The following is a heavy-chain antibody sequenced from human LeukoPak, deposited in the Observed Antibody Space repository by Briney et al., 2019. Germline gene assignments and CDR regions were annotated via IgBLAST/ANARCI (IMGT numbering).Heavy chain of an antibody. Sequence: GASVKVSCKASGYTFSDYYLHWVRQAPGQGLEWMGWTNPNSGDTHYAQMFQGRVILTRDTSINTAHMELRRLRSDDTAVYYCVKSAQYSSAWFTGCFDYWGQGAQVTVSS. J-gene: IGHJ4*02. CDR2: TNPNSGDT. V-gene: IGHV1-2*02. D-gene: IGHD4-11*01. CDR3: VKSAQYSSAWFTGCFDY. CDR1: GYTFSDYY.